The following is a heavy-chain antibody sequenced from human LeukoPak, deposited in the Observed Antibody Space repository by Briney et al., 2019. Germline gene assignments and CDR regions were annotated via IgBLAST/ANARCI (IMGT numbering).Heavy chain of an antibody. J-gene: IGHJ4*02. Sequence: GGSLRLSCAASGFTFSTYSMNWVRQAPGKGLEWVSYISSSSSTIYYADSVKGRFTISRDNAKNSLYLQMNSLRAEDTAVYYCARGSTYYDSSGQVPFDYWGQGTLVTV. V-gene: IGHV3-48*01. CDR3: ARGSTYYDSSGQVPFDY. CDR1: GFTFSTYS. CDR2: ISSSSSTI. D-gene: IGHD3-22*01.